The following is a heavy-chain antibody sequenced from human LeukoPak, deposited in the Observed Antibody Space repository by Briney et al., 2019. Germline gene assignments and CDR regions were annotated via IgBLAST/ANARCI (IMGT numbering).Heavy chain of an antibody. CDR2: IYGGGDA. CDR3: ASVQFQWFDP. Sequence: GESLRLSCTASGFTFSITYMAWVRQAPGKGLEWVSVIYGGGDAYYANSVKGRFTIARDNSKKTLSLQMNNLRVEDTAVYYCASVQFQWFDPWGQGTLVTVSS. V-gene: IGHV3-66*01. J-gene: IGHJ5*02. D-gene: IGHD6-19*01. CDR1: GFTFSITY.